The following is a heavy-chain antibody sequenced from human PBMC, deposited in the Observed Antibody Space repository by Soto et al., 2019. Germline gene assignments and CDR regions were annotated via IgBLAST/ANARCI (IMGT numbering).Heavy chain of an antibody. CDR1: GFTFSSYA. V-gene: IGHV3-64D*06. J-gene: IGHJ4*02. Sequence: GGSLRLCCSASGFTFSSYAMHWVRQAPGKGLEYVSAISSNGGSTYYADSVKGRFTISRDNSKNTLYLQMSSLRAEDTAVYYCAKDQGPSEFDYWGQGTLVTVSS. CDR2: ISSNGGST. CDR3: AKDQGPSEFDY.